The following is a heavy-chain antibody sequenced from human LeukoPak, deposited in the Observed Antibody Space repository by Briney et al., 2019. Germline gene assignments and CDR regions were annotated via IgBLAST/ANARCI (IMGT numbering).Heavy chain of an antibody. V-gene: IGHV3-23*01. J-gene: IGHJ4*02. CDR1: GFTFSSYA. CDR3: AKRGYYDSGGYLDY. CDR2: ISSGGST. D-gene: IGHD3-22*01. Sequence: PGGSLRLSCAASGFTFSSYAMNWVRQAPGKGLEWVSVISSGGSTYYADSVKGRFTISRDNSKNTLCLQMNSLRAEDTAVYYCAKRGYYDSGGYLDYWGQGTLVTVSS.